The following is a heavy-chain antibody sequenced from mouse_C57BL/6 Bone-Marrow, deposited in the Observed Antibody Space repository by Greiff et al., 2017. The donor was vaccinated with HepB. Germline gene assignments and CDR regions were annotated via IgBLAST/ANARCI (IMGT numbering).Heavy chain of an antibody. CDR3: ARHEVYYYGSSYGYFDV. CDR1: GYTFTEYT. V-gene: IGHV1-62-2*01. Sequence: QVQLQQSGAELVKPGASVKLSCKASGYTFTEYTIHWVKRRSGQGLEWIGWFYPGSGSIKYNENFKDKATLTADKSSSTVYMELSRLTSEDSAVYFCARHEVYYYGSSYGYFDVWGTGTTVTVSS. D-gene: IGHD1-1*01. J-gene: IGHJ1*03. CDR2: FYPGSGSI.